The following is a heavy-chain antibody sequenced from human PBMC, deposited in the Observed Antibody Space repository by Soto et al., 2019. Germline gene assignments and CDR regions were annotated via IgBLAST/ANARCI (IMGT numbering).Heavy chain of an antibody. CDR3: ARDAIIMVRGTKNWFDT. J-gene: IGHJ5*02. V-gene: IGHV3-23*01. CDR1: GFILSHHA. D-gene: IGHD3-10*01. Sequence: RRLSCEASGFILSHHAMSWVRRAPGQGLEWVSAISGNCIATYYADSVKGRFTISRDNSKNTLYLQMNRLRADDTAVYYCARDAIIMVRGTKNWFDTWGQGPLVTVSS. CDR2: ISGNCIAT.